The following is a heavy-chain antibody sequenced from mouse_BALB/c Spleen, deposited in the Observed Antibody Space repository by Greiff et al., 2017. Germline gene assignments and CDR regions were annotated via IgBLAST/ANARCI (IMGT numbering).Heavy chain of an antibody. J-gene: IGHJ2*01. CDR3: AREDYYRSLDY. CDR2: IYPGSGNT. V-gene: IGHV1-84*02. Sequence: QVHVKQSGPELVKPGASVKISCKASGYTFTDYYINWVKQKPGQGLEWIGWIYPGSGNTKYNEKFKGKATLTVDTSSSTAYMQLSSLTSEDTAVYFCAREDYYRSLDYWGQGTTLTVSS. CDR1: GYTFTDYY. D-gene: IGHD2-14*01.